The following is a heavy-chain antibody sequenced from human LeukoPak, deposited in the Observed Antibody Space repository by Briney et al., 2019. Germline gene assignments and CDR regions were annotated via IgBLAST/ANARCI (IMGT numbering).Heavy chain of an antibody. Sequence: SQTLSLTCAISGDSVSSNTAAWNWIRQSPSRGLEWLGRTFYRSKWYNSYAVSVKSRITINPDTSKNHFSLQLNSVTPEDTAVYYCANWAPYSPSQVDYWGQGTLVTVSS. CDR3: ANWAPYSPSQVDY. D-gene: IGHD4-11*01. CDR1: GDSVSSNTAA. J-gene: IGHJ4*02. V-gene: IGHV6-1*01. CDR2: TFYRSKWYN.